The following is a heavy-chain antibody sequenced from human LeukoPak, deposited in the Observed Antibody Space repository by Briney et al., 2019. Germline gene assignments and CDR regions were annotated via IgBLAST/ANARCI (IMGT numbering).Heavy chain of an antibody. CDR2: IIPMFGTR. J-gene: IGHJ6*03. CDR1: GGSFSSYG. D-gene: IGHD2-2*01. Sequence: SVKVSCKTSGGSFSSYGINWVRQAPGQGLEWMGGIIPMFGTRTYALKFQGRVTITADESSNTAYMELSSLRFDDTAVYYCARDRVGRSTDYMAVWGKGTTVTVSS. CDR3: ARDRVGRSTDYMAV. V-gene: IGHV1-69*13.